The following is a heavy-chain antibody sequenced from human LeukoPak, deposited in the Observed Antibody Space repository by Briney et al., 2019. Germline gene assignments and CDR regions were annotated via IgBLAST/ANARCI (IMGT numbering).Heavy chain of an antibody. D-gene: IGHD6-13*01. CDR3: AKDPGSWYYNGY. V-gene: IGHV3-23*01. Sequence: GGAVRLSCAAYGFTVSSSAMSGVRHAPGKGLESVSAISGSGGSAYYADSVKGRFTISRDNSKNTLYLQMNSLRAEDTAVYYCAKDPGSWYYNGYWGQGTLVTVSS. J-gene: IGHJ4*02. CDR2: ISGSGGSA. CDR1: GFTVSSSA.